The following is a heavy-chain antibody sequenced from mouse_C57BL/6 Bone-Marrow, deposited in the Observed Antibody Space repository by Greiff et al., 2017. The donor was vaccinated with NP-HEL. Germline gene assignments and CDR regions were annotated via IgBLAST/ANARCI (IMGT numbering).Heavy chain of an antibody. CDR1: GYAFTNYL. J-gene: IGHJ1*03. CDR3: ARGGYSKGYWYFDV. D-gene: IGHD2-5*01. V-gene: IGHV1-54*01. CDR2: INTGSGGT. Sequence: QVQLQQSGAELVRPGTSVKVSCKASGYAFTNYLIEWVKQRPGQGLEWIGVINTGSGGTNYNEKFKGKATLTAYKSSSTAYMQLSSLTSEDSAVYFCARGGYSKGYWYFDVWGTGTTVTVSS.